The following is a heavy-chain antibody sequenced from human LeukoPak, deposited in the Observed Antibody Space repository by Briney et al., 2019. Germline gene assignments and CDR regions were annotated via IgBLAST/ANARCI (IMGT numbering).Heavy chain of an antibody. Sequence: SETLSLTCTVSGGSISSYYWSWIRQPAGKGLEWIGRMYSSGNTHYNPSLKSRVTMPVDTSKNQFSLKLSSVTAADTAVYYCARDRVELTTRFFDPWGQGTLVTVSS. CDR1: GGSISSYY. J-gene: IGHJ5*02. CDR3: ARDRVELTTRFFDP. CDR2: MYSSGNT. V-gene: IGHV4-4*07. D-gene: IGHD4-11*01.